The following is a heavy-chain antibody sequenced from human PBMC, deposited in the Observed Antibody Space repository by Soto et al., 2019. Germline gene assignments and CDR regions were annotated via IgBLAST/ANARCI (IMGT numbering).Heavy chain of an antibody. Sequence: GGSLRLSCAASGFTVSSNYMSWVRQAPGKGLEWVSVIYSGGSTYYADSVKGRFTISKDNSKNTLYLQMNSLRAEDTAVYYCARDGDYYYGMDVWGQGTTVTVSS. CDR2: IYSGGST. D-gene: IGHD3-3*01. J-gene: IGHJ6*02. CDR3: ARDGDYYYGMDV. CDR1: GFTVSSNY. V-gene: IGHV3-53*01.